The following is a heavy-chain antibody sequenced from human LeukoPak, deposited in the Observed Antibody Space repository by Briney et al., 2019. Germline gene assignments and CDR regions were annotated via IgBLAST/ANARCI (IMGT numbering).Heavy chain of an antibody. J-gene: IGHJ6*03. Sequence: PSQTLSLTCTVSGGSISSGSYYWSWIRQPAGKGLEWIGRIYTSGSTNYNPSLKSRVTISVDTSKNQFSLKLSSVTAADTAVYYCARGRVEPERGYYYYMDVWGKGTTVTISS. V-gene: IGHV4-61*02. CDR1: GGSISSGSYY. CDR3: ARGRVEPERGYYYYMDV. CDR2: IYTSGST. D-gene: IGHD2-2*01.